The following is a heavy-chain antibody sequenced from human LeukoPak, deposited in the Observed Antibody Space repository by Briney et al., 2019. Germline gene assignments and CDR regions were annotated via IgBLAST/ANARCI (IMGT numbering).Heavy chain of an antibody. D-gene: IGHD3-9*01. V-gene: IGHV3-21*01. J-gene: IGHJ5*02. CDR3: AIIWEWDYDILTGYS. CDR1: GFTFSSYS. CDR2: ISSSSSYI. Sequence: GGSLRLSCAASGFTFSSYSMNWVRQDPGKGLEWVSSISSSSSYIYYADSVKGRFTISRDNAKNSLYLQMNSLRAEDTAVYYCAIIWEWDYDILTGYSWGQGTLVTVSS.